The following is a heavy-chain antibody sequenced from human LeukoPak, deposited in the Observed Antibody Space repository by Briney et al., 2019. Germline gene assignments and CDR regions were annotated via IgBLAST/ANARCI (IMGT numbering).Heavy chain of an antibody. CDR3: ARDWRELGCDY. CDR1: GGTFSSYA. CDR2: ISAYSGNT. D-gene: IGHD1-26*01. V-gene: IGHV1-18*01. J-gene: IGHJ4*02. Sequence: GASVKVSCKASGGTFSSYAISWVRQAPRQGLEWMGWISAYSGNTNYAQKLQGRVTMTTDTSTSTAYMELRSLRSDDTAVYYCARDWRELGCDYWGQGTLVTVSS.